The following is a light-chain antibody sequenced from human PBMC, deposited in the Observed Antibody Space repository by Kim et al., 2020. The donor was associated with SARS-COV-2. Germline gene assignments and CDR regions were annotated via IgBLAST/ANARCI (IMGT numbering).Light chain of an antibody. CDR1: QDIGDY. CDR2: GAS. J-gene: IGKJ2*01. CDR3: QQYYRENT. Sequence: GDRVTITCQASQDIGDYLNWYQQKPGRAPQLLIYGASNLETGVPARFSGGGSGTDFTFTISSLHPEDIGTYYCQQYYRENTFGQGTKLEI. V-gene: IGKV1-33*01.